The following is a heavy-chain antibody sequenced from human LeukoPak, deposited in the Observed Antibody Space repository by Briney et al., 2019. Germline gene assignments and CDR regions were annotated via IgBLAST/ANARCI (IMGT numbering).Heavy chain of an antibody. V-gene: IGHV1-8*03. D-gene: IGHD2-2*02. Sequence: GASVKVSCKASGYTFTSYDINWVRQATGQGLDWMGWMNPNSGNTGYAQKFQGRVTITRNTSISTAYMELSSLRSEDTAVYYCARGGYCSSTSCYTGDWFDPWGQGTLVTVSS. CDR2: MNPNSGNT. J-gene: IGHJ5*02. CDR3: ARGGYCSSTSCYTGDWFDP. CDR1: GYTFTSYD.